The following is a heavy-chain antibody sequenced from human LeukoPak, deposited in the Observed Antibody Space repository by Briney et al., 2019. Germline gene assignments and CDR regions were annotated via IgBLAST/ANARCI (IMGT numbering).Heavy chain of an antibody. D-gene: IGHD7-27*01. CDR3: ANQLKLGFDY. J-gene: IGHJ4*02. CDR1: GFTFSSYA. V-gene: IGHV3-23*01. Sequence: GGSLRLSCAASGFTFSSYAMSWVRQAPGKGLEWVSATSGSGGSTYYADSVKGRFTISRDNSKNTLYLQMNSLRAEDTAVYYCANQLKLGFDYWGQGTLVTVSS. CDR2: TSGSGGST.